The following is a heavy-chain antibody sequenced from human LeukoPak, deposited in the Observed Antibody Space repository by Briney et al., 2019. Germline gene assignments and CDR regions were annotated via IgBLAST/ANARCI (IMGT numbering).Heavy chain of an antibody. D-gene: IGHD5-12*01. CDR3: GRGRGLRY. CDR2: INHSGST. V-gene: IGHV4-34*01. Sequence: SETLSLTCAVYGGSFSGYYWSWIRQPPGKGLEWIGEINHSGSTNYNPSLKSRLTISVDTSKNQFSLKLSSVTVADTAAYYFGRGRGLRYWGQGTLVTVSS. CDR1: GGSFSGYY. J-gene: IGHJ4*02.